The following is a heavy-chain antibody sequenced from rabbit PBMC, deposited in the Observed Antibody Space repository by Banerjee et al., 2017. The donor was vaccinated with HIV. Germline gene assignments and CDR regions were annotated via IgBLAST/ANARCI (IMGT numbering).Heavy chain of an antibody. J-gene: IGHJ4*01. CDR1: GFSFSSTYW. V-gene: IGHV1S45*01. Sequence: QEQLEESGGDLVKPEGSLTLTCTASGFSFSSTYWICWVRQAPGKGPEWIACIDAGSTGNSYCVSWAKGRFTISRSSSTTVTLQMTRLTAEDTATWLCARGFYAGAAVDGYAPYFMLWGPGTLVTVS. CDR3: ARGFYAGAAVDGYAPYFML. D-gene: IGHD4-2*01. CDR2: IDAGSTGNS.